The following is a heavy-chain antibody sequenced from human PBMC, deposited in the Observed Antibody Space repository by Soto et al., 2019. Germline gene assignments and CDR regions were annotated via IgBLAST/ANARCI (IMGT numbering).Heavy chain of an antibody. J-gene: IGHJ4*02. CDR2: IIPILGIA. D-gene: IGHD4-17*01. Sequence: QVQLVQSGAEVKKPGSSVKVSCKASGGTFSSYTISWVRQAPGQGLEWMGRIIPILGIANYAQKFQGRVTITADKSTSTAYMKLSSLRSEDTAVYYCARGTVTVYLFDYWGQGTLVTVSS. CDR3: ARGTVTVYLFDY. CDR1: GGTFSSYT. V-gene: IGHV1-69*02.